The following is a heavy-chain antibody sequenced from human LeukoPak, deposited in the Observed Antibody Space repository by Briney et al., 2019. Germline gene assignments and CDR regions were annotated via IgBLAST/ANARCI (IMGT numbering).Heavy chain of an antibody. D-gene: IGHD6-19*01. Sequence: GASVKLSCEPSGYAFTGYYLPWVRQAPGPARGGWGWISANTGAAIYAQNCPCRVTMARATSSRTAYMDLSSLRSDAPAGYYFARDRVGSGWPRPFYFEFWGEGPLVTVSS. V-gene: IGHV1-2*02. J-gene: IGHJ4*02. CDR2: ISANTGAA. CDR3: ARDRVGSGWPRPFYFEF. CDR1: GYAFTGYY.